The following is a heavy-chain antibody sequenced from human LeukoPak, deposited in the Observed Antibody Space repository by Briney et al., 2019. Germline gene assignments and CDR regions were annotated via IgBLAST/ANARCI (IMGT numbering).Heavy chain of an antibody. CDR1: GYTFTSYD. CDR2: MNPNSGNT. J-gene: IGHJ6*03. D-gene: IGHD3-10*01. Sequence: ASVKVSCKASGYTFTSYDINWVRQATGQGLEWMGWMNPNSGNTGYAQKFQGRVTMTRDTSISTAYMELSSLRSEDTAVYYCARVRLDHEVRGGIQGHYYYMDVWGKGTTVTVSS. V-gene: IGHV1-8*01. CDR3: ARVRLDHEVRGGIQGHYYYMDV.